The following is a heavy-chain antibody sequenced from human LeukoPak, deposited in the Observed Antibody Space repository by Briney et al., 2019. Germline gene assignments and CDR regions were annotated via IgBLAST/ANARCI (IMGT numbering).Heavy chain of an antibody. V-gene: IGHV1-18*01. Sequence: ASVKVSCKASGYTFTSYGISWVRQAPGQGLEWMGWISAYNGNTNYAQKLQGRVTMTTDTSTSTAYMELRSLRSDDTAVYYCARQAVVASYYYYGMDVWGQGTTVTVSS. J-gene: IGHJ6*02. CDR3: ARQAVVASYYYYGMDV. D-gene: IGHD2-15*01. CDR1: GYTFTSYG. CDR2: ISAYNGNT.